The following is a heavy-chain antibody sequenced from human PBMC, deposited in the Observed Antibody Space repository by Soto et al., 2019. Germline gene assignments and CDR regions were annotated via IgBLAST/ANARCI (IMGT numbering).Heavy chain of an antibody. CDR3: ARAGASGSVDY. V-gene: IGHV3-30-3*01. J-gene: IGHJ4*02. CDR1: GFTFSSYA. Sequence: PGGSLRLSCAASGFTFSSYAMHWVRQAPGKGLEWVAVISYDGSNKYYADSVKGRFTISRDNSKNTLYLQMNSLRAEDTAVYYCARAGASGSVDYWVQGTLVTVSS. D-gene: IGHD1-26*01. CDR2: ISYDGSNK.